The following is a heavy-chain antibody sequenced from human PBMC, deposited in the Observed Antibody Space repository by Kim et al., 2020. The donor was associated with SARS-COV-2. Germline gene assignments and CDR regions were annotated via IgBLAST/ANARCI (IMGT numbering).Heavy chain of an antibody. J-gene: IGHJ4*02. CDR3: ARSFRYKQWLARPMDYFDY. V-gene: IGHV4-34*01. Sequence: SETLSLTCAVYGGSFSGYYWSWIRHPPGKGLERIGEINHSGSTNTNPNPKSRVTISVDTSKNQFSLTLSSVTAADTAVYYCARSFRYKQWLARPMDYFDYWGQGTLVTVSS. D-gene: IGHD6-19*01. CDR2: INHSGST. CDR1: GGSFSGYY.